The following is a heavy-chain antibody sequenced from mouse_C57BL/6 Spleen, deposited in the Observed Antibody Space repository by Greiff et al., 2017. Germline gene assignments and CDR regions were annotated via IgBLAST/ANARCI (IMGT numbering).Heavy chain of an antibody. Sequence: EVQLQESGGGLVKPGGSLKLSCAASGFTFSDYGMHWVRQAPEKGLEWVAYISSGSSTIYYADTVKGRFTISRDNAKNTLFLQMTSLRSEDTAMYYCARTGTEGAMDYWGQGTSVTVSS. CDR1: GFTFSDYG. J-gene: IGHJ4*01. V-gene: IGHV5-17*01. CDR2: ISSGSSTI. D-gene: IGHD4-1*01. CDR3: ARTGTEGAMDY.